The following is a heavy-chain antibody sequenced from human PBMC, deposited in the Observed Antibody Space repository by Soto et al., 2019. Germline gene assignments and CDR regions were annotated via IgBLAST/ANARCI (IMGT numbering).Heavy chain of an antibody. J-gene: IGHJ4*01. V-gene: IGHV4-39*01. CDR2: IYYSGST. CDR3: ATTPSYDSSGYYHPTIDY. CDR1: GGSISSSSYY. Sequence: PSETLSFTCTVSGGSISSSSYYWGWIRQPPGKGLEWIGSIYYSGSTYYNPSLKSRVTISVDTSKNQFSLKLSSVTAADTAVYYCATTPSYDSSGYYHPTIDYWGQGTLVTVSS. D-gene: IGHD3-22*01.